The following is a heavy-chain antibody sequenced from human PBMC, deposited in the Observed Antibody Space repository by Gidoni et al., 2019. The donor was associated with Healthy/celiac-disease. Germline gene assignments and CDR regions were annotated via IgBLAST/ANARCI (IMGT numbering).Heavy chain of an antibody. V-gene: IGHV4-34*01. CDR2: INHSGST. D-gene: IGHD6-13*01. Sequence: QVQLQQWGAGLLKPSETLSLTCAVYGGSFSGYHWRWIRQPPGKGLEWIGEINHSGSTNYNPSLKSRVTISVDTSKNQFSLKLSSVTAADTAVYYCASPRKYIAAAGTRYFDYWGQGTLVTVSS. CDR1: GGSFSGYH. CDR3: ASPRKYIAAAGTRYFDY. J-gene: IGHJ4*02.